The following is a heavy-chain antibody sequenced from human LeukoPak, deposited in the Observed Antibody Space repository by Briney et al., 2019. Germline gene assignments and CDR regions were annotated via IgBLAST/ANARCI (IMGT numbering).Heavy chain of an antibody. CDR3: ARHKYSGSYHYYYYYYMDV. Sequence: SETLSLTCTVSGGSISSYYWSWIRQPPGKGLEWIGYIYYSGSTYYNPSLKSRVTISVDTSKNQFSLKLSSVTAADTAVYYCARHKYSGSYHYYYYYYMDVWGKGTTVTVSS. J-gene: IGHJ6*03. V-gene: IGHV4-59*08. CDR1: GGSISSYY. D-gene: IGHD1-26*01. CDR2: IYYSGST.